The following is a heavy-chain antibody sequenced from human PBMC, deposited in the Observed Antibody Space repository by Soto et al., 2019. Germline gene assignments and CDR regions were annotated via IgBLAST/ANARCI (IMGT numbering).Heavy chain of an antibody. CDR1: GFTFSTYA. CDR2: ISVSGVST. J-gene: IGHJ4*02. Sequence: EVQLLESGGGLVQPGGSLRLSCAASGFTFSTYAMSWVRQAPGKGLEWVSAISVSGVSTYYADSVKGRFTIARDNSKNTLYLQKNSLRGEDTAVHYCAKLMGRNQLWVPFDYWGQGTLVTVSS. CDR3: AKLMGRNQLWVPFDY. V-gene: IGHV3-23*01. D-gene: IGHD5-18*01.